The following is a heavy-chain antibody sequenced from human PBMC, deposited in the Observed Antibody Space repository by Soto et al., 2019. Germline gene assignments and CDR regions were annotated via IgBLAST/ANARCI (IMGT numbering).Heavy chain of an antibody. CDR1: GYTFTSYG. D-gene: IGHD3-10*01. Sequence: ASVKVSCKASGYTFTSYGIGWVRQAPGQGLEWMGWISAYNGNTNYAQKLQGRVTMTTDTSTSTAYMELRSLRSDDTAVYYCARVEYYGSGSYLRRDYYYYGMDVWGQGTTVTVSS. CDR3: ARVEYYGSGSYLRRDYYYYGMDV. J-gene: IGHJ6*02. V-gene: IGHV1-18*01. CDR2: ISAYNGNT.